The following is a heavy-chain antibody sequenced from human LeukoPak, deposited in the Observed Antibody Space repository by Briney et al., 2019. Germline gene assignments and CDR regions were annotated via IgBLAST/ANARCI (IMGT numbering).Heavy chain of an antibody. V-gene: IGHV3-30*04. CDR3: ARGDHYYDNSELLSSLDL. Sequence: GGSLRLSCAASGFTFSSYAFHWVRQAPGKGLEWVAVISYDGRNTYYADSVKGRVTISRDNSKSTLYLQMNSLRPDDTAVYYCARGDHYYDNSELLSSLDLWGQGTLATVSS. CDR2: ISYDGRNT. J-gene: IGHJ5*02. CDR1: GFTFSSYA. D-gene: IGHD3-22*01.